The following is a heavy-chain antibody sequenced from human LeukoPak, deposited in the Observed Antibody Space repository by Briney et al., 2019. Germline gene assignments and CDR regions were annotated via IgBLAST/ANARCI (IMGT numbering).Heavy chain of an antibody. CDR2: INHSGST. D-gene: IGHD2-15*01. CDR3: ARRRLGRYCSGGSCYSRWTPYAFDI. CDR1: GGSFSGYY. J-gene: IGHJ3*02. Sequence: SETLSLTCAVYGGSFSGYYWSWIRQPPGKGLEWIGEINHSGSTNYNPSLKSRVTISVDTSKNQFSLKLSSVTAADTAVYYCARRRLGRYCSGGSCYSRWTPYAFDIWGQGTMVTVSS. V-gene: IGHV4-34*01.